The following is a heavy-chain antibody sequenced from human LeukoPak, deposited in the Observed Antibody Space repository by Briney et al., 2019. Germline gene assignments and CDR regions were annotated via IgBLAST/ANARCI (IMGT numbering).Heavy chain of an antibody. CDR2: ISGTGGAT. CDR3: VKDPRDTYGTNWFVS. Sequence: GGPLRLSCVASGFSFGNYAMSWVRQAPGKGLQWVSQISGTGGATWYAGFARDRFTISRDNSKKTLYLQMSGLRVEDTAMYYCVKDPRDTYGTNWFVSWGQGTLLIVSS. J-gene: IGHJ5*01. CDR1: GFSFGNYA. D-gene: IGHD2-21*01. V-gene: IGHV3-23*01.